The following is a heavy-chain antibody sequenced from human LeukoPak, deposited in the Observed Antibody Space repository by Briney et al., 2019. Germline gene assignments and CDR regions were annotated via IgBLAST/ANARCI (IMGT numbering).Heavy chain of an antibody. V-gene: IGHV3-30-3*01. CDR1: GFTFSSYA. CDR2: ISYDGSNK. Sequence: GGSLRLSCAASGFTFSSYAMHWVRQAPGKGLEWVAVISYDGSNKYYADSVKGRFTISRDNSKNTLYLQMNSLRAEDTAVYYCARAGWSGYTDYYYYMDVWGKGTTVTVSS. CDR3: ARAGWSGYTDYYYYMDV. J-gene: IGHJ6*03. D-gene: IGHD3-3*01.